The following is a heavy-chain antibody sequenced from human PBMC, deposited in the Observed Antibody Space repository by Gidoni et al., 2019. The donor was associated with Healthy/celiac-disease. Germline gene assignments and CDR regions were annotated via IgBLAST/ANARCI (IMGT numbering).Heavy chain of an antibody. CDR3: ARGMRRGNWFDP. CDR2: INHSGST. Sequence: QVQLQQWGAGLLKPSETLSLTCAVYGGSFSGYYWSWIRQPPGKGLEWIGEINHSGSTNYNPSLKSRVTISVDTSKNQFSLKLSSVTAADTAVYYCARGMRRGNWFDPWGQGTLVTVSS. J-gene: IGHJ5*02. V-gene: IGHV4-34*01. CDR1: GGSFSGYY.